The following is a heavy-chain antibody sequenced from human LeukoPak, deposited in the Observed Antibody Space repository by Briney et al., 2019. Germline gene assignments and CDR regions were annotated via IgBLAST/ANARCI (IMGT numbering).Heavy chain of an antibody. CDR3: AKVGDGGRDDAFDI. CDR2: IYSGGST. CDR1: GFTVSSNY. V-gene: IGHV3-53*01. J-gene: IGHJ3*02. D-gene: IGHD1-26*01. Sequence: PGGSLRLSCAASGFTVSSNYMSWVHQAPGKGLEWVSVIYSGGSTYYADSVKGRFTISRDNSKNTLYLQMNSLRAEDTAVYYCAKVGDGGRDDAFDIWGQGTMVTVSS.